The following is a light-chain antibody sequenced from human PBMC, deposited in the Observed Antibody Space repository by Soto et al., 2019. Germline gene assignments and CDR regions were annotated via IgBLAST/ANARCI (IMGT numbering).Light chain of an antibody. CDR2: GAS. V-gene: IGKV3-15*01. J-gene: IGKJ2*01. Sequence: EIVMTQSPATLSVSPGERATLSCRASQSVSSNLAWYQQKPGQAPRLLIYGASTRATGIPARFSGGGSGTEVTPTISSRQSEDFAVYYCRQYNNWPPYTFGQGTKLEIK. CDR3: RQYNNWPPYT. CDR1: QSVSSN.